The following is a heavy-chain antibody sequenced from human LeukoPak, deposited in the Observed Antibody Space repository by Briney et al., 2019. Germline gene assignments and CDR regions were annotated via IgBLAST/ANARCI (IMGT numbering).Heavy chain of an antibody. V-gene: IGHV3-72*01. CDR3: ARDVLAAGATGTFDI. CDR2: TRNEANIYTT. CDR1: GFIFSDHY. Sequence: GGSLRLSCAASGFIFSDHYMDWVRQAPGKGLEWVGRTRNEANIYTTKYAASVKGRFTISRDDSKNSLYLQMNSLKTEDTAVYYCARDVLAAGATGTFDIWGQGTMVTVSS. D-gene: IGHD1-14*01. J-gene: IGHJ3*02.